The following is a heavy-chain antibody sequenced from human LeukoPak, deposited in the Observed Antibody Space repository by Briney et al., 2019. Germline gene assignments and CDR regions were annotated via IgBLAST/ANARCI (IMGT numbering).Heavy chain of an antibody. V-gene: IGHV3-30*18. CDR1: EFSVGSNY. CDR3: AKGALGATFNYFDY. Sequence: GGSLRLSCAASEFSVGSNYMTWVRQAPGKGLEWVAVISYDGSNKYYADSVKGRFTISRDNLKNMLYLQMNSLGAEDTAVYYCAKGALGATFNYFDYWGQGTLVTVSS. D-gene: IGHD1-26*01. CDR2: ISYDGSNK. J-gene: IGHJ4*02.